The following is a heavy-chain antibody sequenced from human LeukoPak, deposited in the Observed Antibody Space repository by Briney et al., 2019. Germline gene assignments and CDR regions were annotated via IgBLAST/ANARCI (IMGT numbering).Heavy chain of an antibody. CDR2: RYYRGTT. Sequence: SETLSLTCTVSGGSISSTGYYWGWVRQSPGKGLEWIGSRYYRGTTYHNAFLKSRVTISVDTSKNQFSLKLSSVTAADTAVYYCATLRYCGGDCSPGAFDIWGQGTMVTVSS. V-gene: IGHV4-39*07. CDR3: ATLRYCGGDCSPGAFDI. J-gene: IGHJ3*02. CDR1: GGSISSTGYY. D-gene: IGHD2-21*02.